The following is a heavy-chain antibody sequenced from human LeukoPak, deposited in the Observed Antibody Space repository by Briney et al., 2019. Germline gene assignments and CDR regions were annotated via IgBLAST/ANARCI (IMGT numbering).Heavy chain of an antibody. Sequence: GGSLRLSCAASGFTFSDYYMSRIRQAPGKGLEWVSYISSSGSTIYYADSVKGRFTIPRDNAKNSLYLQMNSLRAEDTAVYYCARDLRDERRVTIFGVVMALGGMDVWGQGTTVTVSS. CDR1: GFTFSDYY. CDR3: ARDLRDERRVTIFGVVMALGGMDV. CDR2: ISSSGSTI. J-gene: IGHJ6*02. V-gene: IGHV3-11*01. D-gene: IGHD3-3*01.